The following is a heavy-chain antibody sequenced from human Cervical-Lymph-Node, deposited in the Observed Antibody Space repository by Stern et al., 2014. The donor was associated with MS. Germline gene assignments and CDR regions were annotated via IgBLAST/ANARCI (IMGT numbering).Heavy chain of an antibody. V-gene: IGHV1-18*04. CDR2: ISADNGNT. CDR1: GYTLTNYG. Sequence: VQLEESGAEVKKPGATVKVSCKASGYTLTNYGINWVRQAPGQGLEWMGWISADNGNTNYAQKFQGRVTLTTDTSTTTAFMDLRSLRSDDAAIYYCAGYYYHGMDVWGQGTTVTVSS. J-gene: IGHJ6*02. CDR3: AGYYYHGMDV.